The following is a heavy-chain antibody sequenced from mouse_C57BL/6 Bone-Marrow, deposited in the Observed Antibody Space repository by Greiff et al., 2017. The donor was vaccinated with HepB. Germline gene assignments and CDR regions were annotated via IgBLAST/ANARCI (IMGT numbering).Heavy chain of an antibody. Sequence: QVQLQQSGAELARPGASVKLSCKASGYTFTSYGISWVKQRTGQGLEWIGEIYPRSGNTYYNEKFKGKATLTADKSSSTAYMELRSLTSEDSAVYFCAGSPLYYYGSSYDYWGQGTTLTVSS. D-gene: IGHD1-1*01. CDR1: GYTFTSYG. J-gene: IGHJ2*01. V-gene: IGHV1-81*01. CDR2: IYPRSGNT. CDR3: AGSPLYYYGSSYDY.